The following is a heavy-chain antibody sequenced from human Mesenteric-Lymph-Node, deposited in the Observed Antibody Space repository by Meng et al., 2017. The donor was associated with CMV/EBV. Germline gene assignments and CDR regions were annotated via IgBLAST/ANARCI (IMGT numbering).Heavy chain of an antibody. CDR3: ARLSHFGVANKGWFDP. Sequence: YTFTGYYMHWVRQAPGQGLEWMGWINPNSGGTNYAQKFQGRVTMTRDTSISTAYMELSRLRSDDTAMYYCARLSHFGVANKGWFDPWGQGTLVTVSS. D-gene: IGHD3-3*01. CDR1: YTFTGYY. V-gene: IGHV1-2*02. CDR2: INPNSGGT. J-gene: IGHJ5*02.